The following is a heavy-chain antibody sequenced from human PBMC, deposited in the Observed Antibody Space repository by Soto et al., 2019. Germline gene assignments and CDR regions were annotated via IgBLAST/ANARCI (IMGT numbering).Heavy chain of an antibody. CDR3: ARDLGILEWLYTMEW. D-gene: IGHD3-3*01. J-gene: IGHJ4*02. Sequence: GVSLRLSCVASGFRVCSYAMHWVRQAPGKGLEWVALIWYDGSKKYYADSVKGRFTISRDNFKNTLYLQVNSLRAEDTAVYYCARDLGILEWLYTMEWWGQGTLVNVSS. V-gene: IGHV3-33*01. CDR2: IWYDGSKK. CDR1: GFRVCSYA.